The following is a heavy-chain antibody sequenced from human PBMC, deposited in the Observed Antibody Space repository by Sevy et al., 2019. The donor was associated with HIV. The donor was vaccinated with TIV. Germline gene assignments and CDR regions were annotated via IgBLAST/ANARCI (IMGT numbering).Heavy chain of an antibody. CDR3: ARGVVVVIAASRFDP. CDR1: GFTYSDYY. CDR2: ISRDSSYT. V-gene: IGHV3-11*06. J-gene: IGHJ5*02. Sequence: GGSLRLSCAASGFTYSDYYMTWIRQAPGKGLEWVSYISRDSSYTNYADSVKGRFTISRDNAKNSLYLQMNSLRAEDTAVYYCARGVVVVIAASRFDPWGQGTLVTVSS. D-gene: IGHD2-15*01.